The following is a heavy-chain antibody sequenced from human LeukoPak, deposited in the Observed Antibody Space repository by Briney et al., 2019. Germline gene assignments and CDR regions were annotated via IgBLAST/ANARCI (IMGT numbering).Heavy chain of an antibody. Sequence: GGSLRLSCAASGFTFSSYAMSWVRQAPGKGLEWVSAISGSGGSTYYADSVKGRFTISRDNSKNTLYLQRNSLRAEDTAVYYCAKSEGIRYYFDYWGQGTLVTVSS. J-gene: IGHJ4*02. V-gene: IGHV3-23*01. CDR3: AKSEGIRYYFDY. CDR2: ISGSGGST. D-gene: IGHD4-17*01. CDR1: GFTFSSYA.